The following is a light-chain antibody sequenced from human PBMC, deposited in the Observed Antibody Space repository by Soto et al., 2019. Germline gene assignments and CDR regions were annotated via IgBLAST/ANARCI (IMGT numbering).Light chain of an antibody. Sequence: DIQMTQSPSTLSASVGARVPITCRACQSISSWLAWYQQKPGKAPKLLIYDASSLESGVPSRFSGSGSGTEFTLTISSLQPDDFATYYCQQYNSYWTFGQGTKVDIK. V-gene: IGKV1-5*01. CDR3: QQYNSYWT. J-gene: IGKJ1*01. CDR1: QSISSW. CDR2: DAS.